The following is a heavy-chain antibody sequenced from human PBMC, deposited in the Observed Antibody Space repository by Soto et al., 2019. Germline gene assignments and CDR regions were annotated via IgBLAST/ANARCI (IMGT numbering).Heavy chain of an antibody. D-gene: IGHD6-19*01. CDR2: IKSKTDGGTT. J-gene: IGHJ3*02. Sequence: GGSLRLSCAASGFTFSNAWMNWVRQAPGKGLEWVGRIKSKTDGGTTDYAAPVKGRFTISRDDSKNTLYLQMNSLKTEDTAVYYCTTDRIAVAAYAFDIWGQGTMVTVSS. CDR3: TTDRIAVAAYAFDI. V-gene: IGHV3-15*07. CDR1: GFTFSNAW.